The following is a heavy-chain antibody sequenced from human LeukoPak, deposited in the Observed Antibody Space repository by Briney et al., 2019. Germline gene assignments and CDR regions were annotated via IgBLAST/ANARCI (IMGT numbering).Heavy chain of an antibody. CDR2: INPNSGDA. J-gene: IGHJ6*03. D-gene: IGHD2-2*02. CDR3: ARGVYCTSTSCYSGLGYYYYYMDV. CDR1: GYTFTGHY. Sequence: ASVKVSCEASGYTFTGHYIHWVRQAPGQGLEWMGWINPNSGDANYAQKFQGRVTVTRDTSITTAYMELSRLTSDDTAVYYCARGVYCTSTSCYSGLGYYYYYMDVWGKGTTVTVPS. V-gene: IGHV1-2*02.